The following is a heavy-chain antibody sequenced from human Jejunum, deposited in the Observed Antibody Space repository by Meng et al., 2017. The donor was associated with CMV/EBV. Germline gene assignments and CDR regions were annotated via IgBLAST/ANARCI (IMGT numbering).Heavy chain of an antibody. Sequence: QVHLLQSGAEVKNPVASVKIPCKTSGYTFTDHKIGWVRQAPGQGLEWVGWISLGNGQTVYGHKVQGRVTVTTDTSTSTAYMELRSLRSDDTAVYYCARKVRGGGWFDPWGQGTLVTVPS. CDR2: ISLGNGQT. V-gene: IGHV1-18*04. CDR1: GYTFTDHK. D-gene: IGHD3-16*01. CDR3: ARKVRGGGWFDP. J-gene: IGHJ5*02.